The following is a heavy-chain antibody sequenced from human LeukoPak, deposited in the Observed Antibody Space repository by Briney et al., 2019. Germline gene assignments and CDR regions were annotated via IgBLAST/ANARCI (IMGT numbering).Heavy chain of an antibody. CDR2: INSDGSST. CDR1: GFTFSSSW. CDR3: ASAQTTARYNWFDP. Sequence: GGSLRLSCAASGFTFSSSWMHWVRQAPGKGLVWVSRINSDGSSTSYADSVKGRFTISRDNAKNTLSLQMNSLRAEDTAVYYCASAQTTARYNWFDPWGQGTLVTVSS. J-gene: IGHJ5*02. D-gene: IGHD4-17*01. V-gene: IGHV3-74*01.